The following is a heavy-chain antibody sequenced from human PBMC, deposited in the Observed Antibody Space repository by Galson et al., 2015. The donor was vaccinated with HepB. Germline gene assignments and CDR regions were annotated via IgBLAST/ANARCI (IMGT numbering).Heavy chain of an antibody. CDR2: IWYDGSNK. J-gene: IGHJ3*02. V-gene: IGHV3-33*08. D-gene: IGHD6-19*01. CDR3: ARDRKQWLVAGAWDAFDI. Sequence: SLRLSCAASGFTFSSYGMHWVRQAPGKGLEWVAVIWYDGSNKYYADSVKGRFTISRDNSKNTLYLQMNSLRAEDTAVYYCARDRKQWLVAGAWDAFDIWGQGTMVTVSS. CDR1: GFTFSSYG.